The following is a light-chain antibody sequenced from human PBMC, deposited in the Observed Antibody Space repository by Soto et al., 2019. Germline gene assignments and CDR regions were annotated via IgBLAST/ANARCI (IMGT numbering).Light chain of an antibody. V-gene: IGKV4-1*01. CDR2: WAS. CDR3: QQYYSGLWT. Sequence: DIVLTQSPDSLAVSLGERATINCKSSQSVLYSSNNKNYLAWYQQKPGQPPKLLIYWASTRESGVPDRFSGSGSGTNFTLTISSLHAEDVAVYYCQQYYSGLWTLGQGNKVEIK. J-gene: IGKJ1*01. CDR1: QSVLYSSNNKNY.